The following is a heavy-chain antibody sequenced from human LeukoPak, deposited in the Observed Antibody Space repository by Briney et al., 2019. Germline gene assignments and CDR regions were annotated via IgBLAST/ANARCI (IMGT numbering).Heavy chain of an antibody. V-gene: IGHV3-23*01. CDR3: ARYSSSWYLYYYYYYMDV. CDR1: GFTFSNQA. D-gene: IGHD6-13*01. J-gene: IGHJ6*03. Sequence: GGSLRLSCAASGFTFSNQAMSWVRQAPGKGLEWVSAISGSGDGTYYADSVKGRFTISRDNAKNSLYLQMNSLRAEDTAVYYCARYSSSWYLYYYYYYMDVWGKGTTVTVSS. CDR2: ISGSGDGT.